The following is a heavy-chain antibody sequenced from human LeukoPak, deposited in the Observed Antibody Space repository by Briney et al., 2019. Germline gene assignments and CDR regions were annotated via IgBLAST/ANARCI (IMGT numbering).Heavy chain of an antibody. Sequence: SETLSLTCTVSGYSISSGYYWGWIRQPPGKGLEWIGSIYYSGSTYYNPSLKSRVTISVDTSKNQFSLKLSSVTAADTAVYYCARGSRFGELIAGGWFDPWGQGTLVTVSS. CDR2: IYYSGST. J-gene: IGHJ5*02. V-gene: IGHV4-38-2*02. CDR1: GYSISSGYY. CDR3: ARGSRFGELIAGGWFDP. D-gene: IGHD3-10*01.